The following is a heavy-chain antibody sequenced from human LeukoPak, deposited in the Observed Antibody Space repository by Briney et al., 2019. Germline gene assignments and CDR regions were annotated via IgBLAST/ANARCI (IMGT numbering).Heavy chain of an antibody. CDR3: ARGPWGSSDY. J-gene: IGHJ4*02. CDR2: IYYSGSS. Sequence: PSETLSLTCTVSGGSISSTSYYWGWIRQPPGKGLEWIGNIYYSGSSYYNPSLKSRVTISVDTSKNQFSLRLNSVTAADTAVYYCARGPWGSSDYWGQGTLVTVSS. D-gene: IGHD7-27*01. CDR1: GGSISSTSYY. V-gene: IGHV4-39*07.